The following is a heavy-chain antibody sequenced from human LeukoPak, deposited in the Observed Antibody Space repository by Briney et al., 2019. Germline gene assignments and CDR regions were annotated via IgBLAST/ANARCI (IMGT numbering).Heavy chain of an antibody. CDR1: GFTFSSYW. V-gene: IGHV3-7*03. CDR2: IKQDESEK. J-gene: IGHJ4*02. CDR3: ARDSSGSYYMH. Sequence: GGSLRLSCAASGFTFSSYWMSWVRQVPGKGLEWVANIKQDESEKNYLDSVKGRFTISRDNTKNSLYLQMNSLRAEDTAVYYCARDSSGSYYMHWGQGTLVTVSS. D-gene: IGHD1-26*01.